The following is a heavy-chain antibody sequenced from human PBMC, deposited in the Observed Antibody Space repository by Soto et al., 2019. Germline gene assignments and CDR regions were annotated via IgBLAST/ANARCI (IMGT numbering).Heavy chain of an antibody. CDR3: AKLLVTQMHYYYYGLDV. CDR2: INIGGDTT. V-gene: IGHV3-23*01. CDR1: GFTFSNYA. J-gene: IGHJ6*02. D-gene: IGHD2-21*02. Sequence: PVGSLRLSCGVSGFTFSNYAMSWVRQAPGKGLEWVSAINIGGDTTYYADSVKGRFTMSRDNSKNTLYLQMNSLRAEDTAVYYCAKLLVTQMHYYYYGLDVWGQGTTVTVSS.